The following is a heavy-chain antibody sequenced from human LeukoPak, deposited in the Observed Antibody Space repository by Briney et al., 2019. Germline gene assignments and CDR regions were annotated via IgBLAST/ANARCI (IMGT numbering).Heavy chain of an antibody. CDR3: ARCEEPFPAAILYYFDY. J-gene: IGHJ4*02. CDR1: GSSFTSYW. V-gene: IGHV5-51*01. CDR2: IYPGDSDT. D-gene: IGHD2-2*01. Sequence: GASLKISCKGSGSSFTSYWIGWVRPMPGKGLEWMGIIYPGDSDTRYSPSFQGQVTISADKSISTAYLQWSSLKAPDTAMYYCARCEEPFPAAILYYFDYWGQGTLVTVSS.